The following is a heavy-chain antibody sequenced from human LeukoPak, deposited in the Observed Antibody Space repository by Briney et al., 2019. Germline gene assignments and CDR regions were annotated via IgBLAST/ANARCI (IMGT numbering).Heavy chain of an antibody. CDR2: IYHSGST. V-gene: IGHV4-30-2*01. J-gene: IGHJ4*02. D-gene: IGHD3-22*01. Sequence: PSETLSLTCAVSGGSISSGGYSWSWIRQPPGKGLEWIGYIYHSGSTYYNPSLKSRVTISVDRSKNQFSLKLSSVTAADTAVFYCARDWTYDSSGYRRYYFDYWGQGTLVTVSS. CDR1: GGSISSGGYS. CDR3: ARDWTYDSSGYRRYYFDY.